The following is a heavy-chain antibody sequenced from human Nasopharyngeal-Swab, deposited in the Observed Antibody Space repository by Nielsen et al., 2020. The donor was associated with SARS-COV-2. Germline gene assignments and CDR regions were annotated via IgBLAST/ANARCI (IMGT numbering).Heavy chain of an antibody. Sequence: GESLKISCAASGFTFSSYGMHWVRQAPGKGLEWVAVIWYDGSNKYYADSVKGRFTISRGNSKSTLYLQMNSLRAEDTAVYYCARDGGNSLFGAFDIWGQGTMVTVS. J-gene: IGHJ3*02. D-gene: IGHD4-23*01. CDR2: IWYDGSNK. CDR3: ARDGGNSLFGAFDI. V-gene: IGHV3-33*08. CDR1: GFTFSSYG.